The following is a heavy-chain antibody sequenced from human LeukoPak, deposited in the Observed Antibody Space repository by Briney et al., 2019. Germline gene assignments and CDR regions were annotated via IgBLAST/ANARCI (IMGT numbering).Heavy chain of an antibody. CDR3: AKTGRDGYKFDY. V-gene: IGHV3-30*02. D-gene: IGHD5-24*01. CDR1: GFIFSSYG. Sequence: GGSLRLSCAASGFIFSSYGMHWVRQAPGKGLEWVAFIRYDGSNKYYADSVKGRFTISRDNSKNTLYLQMNSLRAEDTAVYYCAKTGRDGYKFDYWGQGTLVTVSS. CDR2: IRYDGSNK. J-gene: IGHJ4*02.